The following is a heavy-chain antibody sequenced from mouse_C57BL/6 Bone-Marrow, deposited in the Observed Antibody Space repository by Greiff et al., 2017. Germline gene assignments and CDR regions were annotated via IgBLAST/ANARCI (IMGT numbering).Heavy chain of an antibody. Sequence: EVQLQQSGAELVRPGSSVKMSCKTSGYTFTSYGINWVKQRPGQGLEWIGYIYIGNGYNESNEKFKGKATLTSDTSSCTADMQLSSLTSEDSAIYFCARGDGSPMDYWGQGTSVTVSS. CDR3: ARGDGSPMDY. D-gene: IGHD2-3*01. V-gene: IGHV1-58*01. J-gene: IGHJ4*01. CDR2: IYIGNGYN. CDR1: GYTFTSYG.